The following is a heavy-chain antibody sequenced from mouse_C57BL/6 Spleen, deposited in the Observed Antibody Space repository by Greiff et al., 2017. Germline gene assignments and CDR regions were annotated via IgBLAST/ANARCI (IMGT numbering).Heavy chain of an antibody. D-gene: IGHD2-3*01. CDR1: GYTFTSYW. J-gene: IGHJ3*01. Sequence: VQLQQPGAELVKPGASVKLSCKASGYTFTSYWMHWVKQRPGRGLEWIGRFDPNSGGTKYNEKFKSKATLTVDKPSSTAYMQLSSLTSEDSAVYYCARSGGYSAWFAYWGQGTLVTVSA. V-gene: IGHV1-72*01. CDR3: ARSGGYSAWFAY. CDR2: FDPNSGGT.